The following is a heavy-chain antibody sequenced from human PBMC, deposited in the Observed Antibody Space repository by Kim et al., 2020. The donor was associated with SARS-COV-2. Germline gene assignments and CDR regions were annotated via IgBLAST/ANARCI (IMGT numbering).Heavy chain of an antibody. CDR1: GGSISSSSYY. D-gene: IGHD2-15*01. J-gene: IGHJ4*02. Sequence: SETLSLTCTVSGGSISSSSYYWGWIRQPPGKGLEWIGSIYYSGSTYYNPSLKSRVTISVDTSKNQFSLKLSSVTAADTAVYYCARSAVVDYFDYWGQGTLVTVSS. CDR2: IYYSGST. CDR3: ARSAVVDYFDY. V-gene: IGHV4-39*01.